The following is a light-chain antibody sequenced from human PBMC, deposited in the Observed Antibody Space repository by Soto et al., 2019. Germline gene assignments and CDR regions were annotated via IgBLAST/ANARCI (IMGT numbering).Light chain of an antibody. CDR3: QQRSNWLTWT. Sequence: EIVLTLSPATLSLSPGERATLSCRASQSVSSYLAWYQQKPGQAPRLLIYDASNRATGIPARFSGSGSGTDFTLTISSLEPEDFAVYYCQQRSNWLTWTFGQGTKVEIK. J-gene: IGKJ1*01. CDR1: QSVSSY. V-gene: IGKV3-11*01. CDR2: DAS.